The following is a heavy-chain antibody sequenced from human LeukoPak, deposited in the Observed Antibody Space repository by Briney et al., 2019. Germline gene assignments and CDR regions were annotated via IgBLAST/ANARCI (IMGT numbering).Heavy chain of an antibody. V-gene: IGHV3-13*01. Sequence: GGSRRLSCAASGFTFIDYDMHWVRQVIGKGLEWVSAIGIRGDTHYSGSVKGRFTISREDAESSLYLQMNSLRAEDTAVYYARGGIQVSGIDEFDYWGQGTLVTVSS. CDR2: IGIRGDT. J-gene: IGHJ4*02. CDR1: GFTFIDYD. D-gene: IGHD6-19*01. CDR3: RGGIQVSGIDEFDY.